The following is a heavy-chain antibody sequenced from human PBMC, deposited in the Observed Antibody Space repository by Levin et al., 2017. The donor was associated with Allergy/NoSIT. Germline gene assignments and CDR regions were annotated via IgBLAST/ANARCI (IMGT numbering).Heavy chain of an antibody. CDR1: GFTFSSYG. V-gene: IGHV3-30*03. Sequence: GGSLRLSCAASGFTFSSYGMHWVRQAPGKGLEWVAVISYDGSNKYYADSVKGRFTISRDNSKNTLYLQMNSLRAEDTAVYYCAALFGYFDYWGQGTLVTVSS. CDR2: ISYDGSNK. D-gene: IGHD3-10*01. CDR3: AALFGYFDY. J-gene: IGHJ4*02.